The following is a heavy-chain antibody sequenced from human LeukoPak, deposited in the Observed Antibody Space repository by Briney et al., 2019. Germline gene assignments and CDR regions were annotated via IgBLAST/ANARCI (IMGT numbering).Heavy chain of an antibody. J-gene: IGHJ6*02. CDR3: ASTYYYDSSGDGYYYGMDV. CDR2: ISSSGTSI. D-gene: IGHD3-22*01. CDR1: GFTISPYE. Sequence: GGSLRLSCVASGFTISPYEMSWVRHAPGKGLEWVSYISSSGTSIYTTDSVRGRFTISRDNAKNSLYLQMNSLRAEDTAVYYCASTYYYDSSGDGYYYGMDVWGQGTTVTVSS. V-gene: IGHV3-48*03.